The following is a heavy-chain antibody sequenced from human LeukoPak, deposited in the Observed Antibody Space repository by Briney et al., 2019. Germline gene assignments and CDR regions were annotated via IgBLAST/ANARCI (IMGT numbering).Heavy chain of an antibody. V-gene: IGHV3-30*18. CDR2: ISYDGSNK. D-gene: IGHD3-10*01. J-gene: IGHJ4*02. CDR3: AKDLLCDY. CDR1: GFTFSSYG. Sequence: PGRSLRLTCAASGFTFSSYGMHWVRQAPGKGLEWVAVISYDGSNKYYADSVKGRFTISRDNSKNTLYLQMNSLRAEDTAVYYCAKDLLCDYWGAGTPVTVSS.